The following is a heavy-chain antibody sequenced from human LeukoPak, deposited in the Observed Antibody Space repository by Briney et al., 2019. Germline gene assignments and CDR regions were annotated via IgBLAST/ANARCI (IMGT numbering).Heavy chain of an antibody. Sequence: ASVKVSCKASGYTFTGYYMHWVRQAPGQGLEWMGWINPNSGGTNYQGRVTMTRDTSITTGYMELSRLRSDDTAVYYCARDNREVRGGDCFDVWGKGTTVTVSS. CDR3: ARDNREVRGGDCFDV. D-gene: IGHD2-21*02. J-gene: IGHJ6*04. CDR2: INPNSGGT. V-gene: IGHV1-2*02. CDR1: GYTFTGYY.